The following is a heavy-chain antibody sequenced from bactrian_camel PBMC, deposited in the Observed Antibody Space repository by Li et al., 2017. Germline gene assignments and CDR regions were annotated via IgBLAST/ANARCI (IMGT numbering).Heavy chain of an antibody. J-gene: IGHJ7*01. CDR2: ISLDGTT. D-gene: IGHD6*01. V-gene: IGHV3S55*01. Sequence: QLVEFGGGSVQAGGSLRLSCTAPGFTDVRCAMDWYRQPAGKVRERVASISLDGTTTYADSVKGRFTISRDNAKNTVYLQLNSLKTEDTGMYYCAKYLPYSSWYHVLDYWGKGTQVTVS. CDR1: GFTDVRCA.